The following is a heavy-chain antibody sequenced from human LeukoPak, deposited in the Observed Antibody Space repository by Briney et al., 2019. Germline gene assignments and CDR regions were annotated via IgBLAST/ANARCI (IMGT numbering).Heavy chain of an antibody. D-gene: IGHD3-22*01. J-gene: IGHJ3*02. Sequence: SVKVSCKASGGTFSSYAISWVRQAPGQGLEWMGGIIPIFGTTNYAQKFQGRVTITADESTSTAYMELSSLRSEDTAVYYCARITYYYDSSGYYDAFDIWGQGTMVTVSS. V-gene: IGHV1-69*01. CDR2: IIPIFGTT. CDR3: ARITYYYDSSGYYDAFDI. CDR1: GGTFSSYA.